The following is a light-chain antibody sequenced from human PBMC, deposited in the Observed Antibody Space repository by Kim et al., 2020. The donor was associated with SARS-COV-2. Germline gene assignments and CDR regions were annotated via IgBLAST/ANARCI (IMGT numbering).Light chain of an antibody. V-gene: IGKV1-5*03. Sequence: DIQMTQSPSTLSASVGDRVTITCRASQSISFWLAWYQQKPGKAPKLLIYKTSSLQSGVPSRFSGSGSGTEFTLTINSLQPDDFATYYCQHYNSYPYTLGQGTKLEI. J-gene: IGKJ2*01. CDR1: QSISFW. CDR2: KTS. CDR3: QHYNSYPYT.